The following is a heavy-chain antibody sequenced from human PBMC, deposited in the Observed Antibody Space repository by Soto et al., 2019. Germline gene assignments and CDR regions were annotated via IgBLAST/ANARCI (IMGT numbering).Heavy chain of an antibody. J-gene: IGHJ4*02. V-gene: IGHV3-30*18. CDR3: AKGTPYSYGWADY. CDR1: GFTFSSYG. Sequence: PGGSLRLSCAASGFTFSSYGMHWVRQAPGKGLEWVAVISYDGSNKYYADSVKGRFTISRDNSKNTLYLQMNSLRAEDTAVYYCAKGTPYSYGWADYWVQGTLVSVSA. D-gene: IGHD5-18*01. CDR2: ISYDGSNK.